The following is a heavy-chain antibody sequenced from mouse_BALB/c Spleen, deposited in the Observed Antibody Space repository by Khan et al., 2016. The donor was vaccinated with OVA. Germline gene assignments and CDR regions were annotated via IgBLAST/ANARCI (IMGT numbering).Heavy chain of an antibody. J-gene: IGHJ2*01. Sequence: VQLKQSGPELVKPGASVKISCKASGYSFTGYFMNWVMQSPGKSLEWIGRINPHIGETFYNQKFKGKATLTVDESSSTAHMELRSLASEDAAVYYCARICGSDFDYWGQGTTLTVSA. CDR1: GYSFTGYF. D-gene: IGHD1-1*01. V-gene: IGHV1-20*02. CDR2: INPHIGET. CDR3: ARICGSDFDY.